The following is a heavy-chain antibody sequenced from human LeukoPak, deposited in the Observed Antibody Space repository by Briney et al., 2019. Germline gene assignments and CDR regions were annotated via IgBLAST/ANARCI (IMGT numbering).Heavy chain of an antibody. Sequence: QPGGSLRLSCTASGFSCSGHWMHWARQLPAKGLVWVSRISPTGSTTSYADSVKGRFTVSRDNAKNTLCLQVNNLRAEDTAVYYCARGPNSNWSGLDFWGQGTLLTVSS. CDR2: ISPTGSTT. J-gene: IGHJ4*02. CDR1: GFSCSGHW. V-gene: IGHV3-74*01. CDR3: ARGPNSNWSGLDF. D-gene: IGHD6-6*01.